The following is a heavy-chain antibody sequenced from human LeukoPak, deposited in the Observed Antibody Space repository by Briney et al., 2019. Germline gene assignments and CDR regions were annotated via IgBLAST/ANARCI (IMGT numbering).Heavy chain of an antibody. D-gene: IGHD2-2*01. CDR2: IKQDGSEK. Sequence: GGSLRLSCAASGFTFSSYWMSWVRQAPGKGLEWVANIKQDGSEKYYVDSVKGRFTISRDNAKNSLYLQMNSLRAEDTALYYCARIQFRYCSSTSCPAGAFDYWGQGTLVTVSS. J-gene: IGHJ4*02. CDR1: GFTFSSYW. V-gene: IGHV3-7*03. CDR3: ARIQFRYCSSTSCPAGAFDY.